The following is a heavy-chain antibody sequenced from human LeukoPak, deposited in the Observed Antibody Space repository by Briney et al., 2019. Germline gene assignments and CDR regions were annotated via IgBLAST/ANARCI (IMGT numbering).Heavy chain of an antibody. CDR3: ARTITIFGALGYFDY. D-gene: IGHD3-3*01. J-gene: IGHJ4*02. V-gene: IGHV4-31*03. Sequence: SQTLSLTCTVSGTSISSGAYSWSWVCQHPGKGLEWIAYIYYSGNTYYNPSLKRRVTLSVDTSKNQFSLKLSSVTAADTAVYYCARTITIFGALGYFDYWGQGTLVTVSS. CDR1: GTSISSGAYS. CDR2: IYYSGNT.